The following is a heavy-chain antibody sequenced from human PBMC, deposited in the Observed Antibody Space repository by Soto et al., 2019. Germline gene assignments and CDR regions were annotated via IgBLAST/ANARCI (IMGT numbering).Heavy chain of an antibody. Sequence: TFSSYAMHWVRQAPGKGLEWVAVISYDGSNKYYADSVKGRFTISRDNSKNTLYLQMNSLRAEDTAVYYCASTPSWRLHHYAFDIWGQGTMVTVSS. J-gene: IGHJ3*02. CDR2: ISYDGSNK. V-gene: IGHV3-30-3*01. CDR3: ASTPSWRLHHYAFDI. D-gene: IGHD3-3*01. CDR1: TFSSYA.